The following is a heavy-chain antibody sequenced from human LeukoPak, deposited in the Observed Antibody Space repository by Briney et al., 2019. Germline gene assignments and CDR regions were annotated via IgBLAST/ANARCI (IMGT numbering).Heavy chain of an antibody. Sequence: SVKVSCKASGGTLSSYAISWVRQAPGQGLEWLGRIIPILGIANYAQKFQGRVTITADKSTSTAYMELSSLRSEDTAVYDCARDGDDYGDYVFDYWGQGTLVTVSS. J-gene: IGHJ4*02. V-gene: IGHV1-69*04. CDR2: IIPILGIA. D-gene: IGHD4-17*01. CDR1: GGTLSSYA. CDR3: ARDGDDYGDYVFDY.